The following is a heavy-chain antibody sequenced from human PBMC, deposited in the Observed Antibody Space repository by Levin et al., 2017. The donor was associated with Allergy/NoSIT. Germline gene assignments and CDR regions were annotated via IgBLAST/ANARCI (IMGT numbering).Heavy chain of an antibody. V-gene: IGHV3-30*04. CDR3: ARDGALDTEGSSFDY. CDR1: GFNFRAYA. D-gene: IGHD1-1*01. J-gene: IGHJ4*02. CDR2: ISFDGTNK. Sequence: GESLKISCVASGFNFRAYAMHWVRQAPGKGLEWLAIISFDGTNKYSADSVKGRFTVSRDNSNNTLHLEMHGLRTTDTAVYYCARDGALDTEGSSFDYWGRGTQVTVSS.